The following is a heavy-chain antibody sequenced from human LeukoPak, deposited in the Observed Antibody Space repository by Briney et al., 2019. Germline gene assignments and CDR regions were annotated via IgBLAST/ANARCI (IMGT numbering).Heavy chain of an antibody. D-gene: IGHD5-24*01. CDR1: GFTFSSYS. V-gene: IGHV3-21*01. CDR2: IGSSSSYI. CDR3: ARDVRDGYFDY. Sequence: GGSLRLSCAASGFTFSSYSMNWVRQAPGKGLEWVSSIGSSSSYIYYADSVKGRFTISRDNAKNSLYLQMNSLRAEDTAVYYCARDVRDGYFDYWGQGTLVTVSS. J-gene: IGHJ4*02.